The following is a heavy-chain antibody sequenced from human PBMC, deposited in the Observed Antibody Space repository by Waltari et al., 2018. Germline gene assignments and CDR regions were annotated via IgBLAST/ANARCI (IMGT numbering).Heavy chain of an antibody. J-gene: IGHJ3*02. CDR1: GGSISSSSYY. CDR3: AGPLGLDAFDI. Sequence: QLQLQESGPGLVKPSATLSLTCTVSGGSISSSSYYWGWIRQPPGKGLEWIGSIYYRGSTYYNPSRKSRVTISVDTSKNQFSLKLSSVTAADTAVYYCAGPLGLDAFDIWGQGTMVTVSS. CDR2: IYYRGST. D-gene: IGHD3-16*01. V-gene: IGHV4-39*01.